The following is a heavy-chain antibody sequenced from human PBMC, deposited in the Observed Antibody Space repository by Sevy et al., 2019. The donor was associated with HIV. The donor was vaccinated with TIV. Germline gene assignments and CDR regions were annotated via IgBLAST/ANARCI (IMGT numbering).Heavy chain of an antibody. V-gene: IGHV3-30*18. Sequence: GGSLRLSCAASGFTFNSYGMHWVRQAPGKGLEWVEVISYDGSYKYYADSVKGRFTITRDNSKNTRYLQMNSLRAEDTAVYYCAKGQVDTAMVNWGQGTLVTVSS. J-gene: IGHJ4*02. CDR1: GFTFNSYG. D-gene: IGHD5-18*01. CDR3: AKGQVDTAMVN. CDR2: ISYDGSYK.